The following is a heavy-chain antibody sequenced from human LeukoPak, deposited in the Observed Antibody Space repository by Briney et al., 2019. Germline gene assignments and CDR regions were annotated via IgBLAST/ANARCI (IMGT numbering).Heavy chain of an antibody. D-gene: IGHD4-23*01. CDR1: GFTLSNYW. Sequence: GGSLRLSCAGSGFTLSNYWIHWVRQAPGKGLVWVSRINSDGTSTIYADSVKGRFTISRDNAKNTLYLQMNSPRSEDTAVYYCATEYGGNRRASDIWGQGTMVTVSS. CDR2: INSDGTST. J-gene: IGHJ3*02. CDR3: ATEYGGNRRASDI. V-gene: IGHV3-74*01.